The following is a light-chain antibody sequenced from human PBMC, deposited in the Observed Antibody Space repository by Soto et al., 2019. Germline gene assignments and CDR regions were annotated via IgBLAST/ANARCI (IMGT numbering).Light chain of an antibody. V-gene: IGKV1-39*01. Sequence: DIQITKSPSSLSASVGDRVTITCRASQSISSYLNWYQQKPGKAPKLLIYAASSLQSGVPSRLSGSGSGTDFTLTISSLQPEDFATYYCQHYNSYSEAFGQGTKVDIX. CDR3: QHYNSYSEA. J-gene: IGKJ1*01. CDR2: AAS. CDR1: QSISSY.